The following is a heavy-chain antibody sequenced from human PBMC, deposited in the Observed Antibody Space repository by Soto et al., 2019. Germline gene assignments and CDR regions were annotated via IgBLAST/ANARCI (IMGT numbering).Heavy chain of an antibody. Sequence: SSVKVSCKASGGTFSSYAISWVRQAPGQGLELMGGIIPIFGTANYAQKFQGRVTITADESTSTAYMELSSLRSEDTAVYYCARGRRNCSGGSCYSYSDYYYGMDVWGQGTTVTVSS. J-gene: IGHJ6*02. CDR2: IIPIFGTA. D-gene: IGHD2-15*01. V-gene: IGHV1-69*13. CDR1: GGTFSSYA. CDR3: ARGRRNCSGGSCYSYSDYYYGMDV.